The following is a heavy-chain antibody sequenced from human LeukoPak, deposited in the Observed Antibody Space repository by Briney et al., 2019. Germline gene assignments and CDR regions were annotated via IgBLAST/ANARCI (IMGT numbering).Heavy chain of an antibody. CDR2: ISGSGGVT. V-gene: IGHV3-23*01. CDR3: AKAGYSYSFDY. J-gene: IGHJ4*02. Sequence: GGSLRLSCAVSGCIFSSYAMSWVRQAPGKGLEWVSGISGSGGVTYYADSVKGRFTISRDNSKNTLYLQMNSLRGDDTAIYYCAKAGYSYSFDYWGQGTLVTVSS. CDR1: GCIFSSYA. D-gene: IGHD5-18*01.